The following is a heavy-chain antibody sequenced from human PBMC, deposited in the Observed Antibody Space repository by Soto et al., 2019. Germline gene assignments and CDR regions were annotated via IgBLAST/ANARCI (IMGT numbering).Heavy chain of an antibody. CDR3: ARAGGPIVPAAMWENWFDP. CDR1: GYTFTSYD. V-gene: IGHV1-8*01. Sequence: ASVKVSCKASGYTFTSYDINWVRQATGQGLEWMGWMNPNSGNTGYAQKFQGRVTMTRNTSISTAYMELSSLRSEDTAVYYCARAGGPIVPAAMWENWFDPWGQGTLVTVSS. J-gene: IGHJ5*02. D-gene: IGHD2-2*01. CDR2: MNPNSGNT.